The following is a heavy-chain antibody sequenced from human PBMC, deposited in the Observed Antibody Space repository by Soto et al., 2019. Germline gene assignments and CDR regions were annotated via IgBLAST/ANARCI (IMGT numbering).Heavy chain of an antibody. CDR2: MNPNSGNT. CDR3: ARGTRVFRFLEWLFGPLDV. V-gene: IGHV1-8*01. CDR1: GYTFTSYD. Sequence: GASVKVSCKASGYTFTSYDINWVRQATGQGLEWMGWMNPNSGNTGYAQKFQGRVTMTRNTSISTAYMELSSLRSEDTAVYYCARGTRVFRFLEWLFGPLDVWGQGTTVTVSS. J-gene: IGHJ6*02. D-gene: IGHD3-3*01.